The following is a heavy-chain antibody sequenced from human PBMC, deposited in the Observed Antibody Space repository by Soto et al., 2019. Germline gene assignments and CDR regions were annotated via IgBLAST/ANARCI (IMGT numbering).Heavy chain of an antibody. CDR2: IYYSGST. Sequence: QVRLQESGPGLVKPSQTLSLTCTVSGGSISSGGYYWSWIRQHPGKGVEWIGYIYYSGSTYYNPSLKSRVTISVDTSKNQFSLKLSSVTAADTAVYYCARRSGGYYYDSSGSYYFDYWGQGTLVTVSS. J-gene: IGHJ4*02. D-gene: IGHD3-22*01. V-gene: IGHV4-31*03. CDR3: ARRSGGYYYDSSGSYYFDY. CDR1: GGSISSGGYY.